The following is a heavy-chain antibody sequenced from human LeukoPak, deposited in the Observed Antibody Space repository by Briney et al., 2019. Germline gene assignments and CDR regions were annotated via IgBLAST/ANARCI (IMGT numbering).Heavy chain of an antibody. J-gene: IGHJ4*02. CDR1: GGFISSGSYY. CDR3: ASGHDSSSIDY. CDR2: IYTSGST. V-gene: IGHV4-61*02. Sequence: SETLSLTCTVSGGFISSGSYYWSWIRQPAGKGLEWIGRIYTSGSTNYNPSLKSRVTISVDTSKNQFSLKLSSVTAADTAVYYCASGHDSSSIDYWGQGTLVTVSS. D-gene: IGHD6-13*01.